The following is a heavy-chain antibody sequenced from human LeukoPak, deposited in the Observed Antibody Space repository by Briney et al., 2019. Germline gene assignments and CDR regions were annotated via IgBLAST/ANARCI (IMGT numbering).Heavy chain of an antibody. Sequence: SETLSLTCTVSGGSISGYYWSWIRQPPGKGLEWIGYIYYSGSTSYNPSLKSRVTISIDTSKNQFSLKLRSVTAADTAVYYCARIDSSNWYDSRGYFDYWGQGTLVTVSS. CDR3: ARIDSSNWYDSRGYFDY. CDR1: GGSISGYY. J-gene: IGHJ4*02. D-gene: IGHD6-13*01. V-gene: IGHV4-59*01. CDR2: IYYSGST.